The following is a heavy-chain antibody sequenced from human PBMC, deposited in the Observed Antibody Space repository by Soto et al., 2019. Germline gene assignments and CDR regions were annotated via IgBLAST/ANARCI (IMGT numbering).Heavy chain of an antibody. V-gene: IGHV1-46*01. J-gene: IGHJ4*02. D-gene: IGHD2-2*01. CDR2: INPSGYGT. CDR3: ARDGVVVPSALYYFDY. CDR1: GYTFTSYY. Sequence: GASVKVSCKASGYTFTSYYMHWVRQAPGQGLEWMGIINPSGYGTSYAQKFQGRVTMTRDTSTSTFYMELRSLRSDDTAVYFCARDGVVVPSALYYFDYWGQGTLVTSPQ.